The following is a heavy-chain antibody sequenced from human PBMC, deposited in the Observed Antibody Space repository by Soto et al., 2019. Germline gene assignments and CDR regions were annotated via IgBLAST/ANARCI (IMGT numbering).Heavy chain of an antibody. CDR3: ARLEYSSSLDY. J-gene: IGHJ4*02. V-gene: IGHV3-33*01. D-gene: IGHD6-6*01. Sequence: QPGGSLRLSCAASGFTFSSYGMHWVRQAPGKGLEWVAVIWYDGSNKYYADSVKGRFTISRDNSKNTLYLQMNSLRAEDTAVYYCARLEYSSSLDYWGQGTLVTVSS. CDR2: IWYDGSNK. CDR1: GFTFSSYG.